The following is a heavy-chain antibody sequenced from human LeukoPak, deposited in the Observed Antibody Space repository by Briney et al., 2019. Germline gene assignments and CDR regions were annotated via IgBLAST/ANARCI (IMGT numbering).Heavy chain of an antibody. CDR1: GFTFSTYE. J-gene: IGHJ4*02. Sequence: GGSLRLSCAASGFTFSTYEMNWVRQAPGKGLEYVSAISSNGGSTYYADSVKGRLTISRDNSKNTLYLQMSSLRAEDTAVYYCVKGGKGISDSSGYYLFDYWGQGTLVTVSS. CDR3: VKGGKGISDSSGYYLFDY. D-gene: IGHD3-22*01. V-gene: IGHV3-64D*09. CDR2: ISSNGGST.